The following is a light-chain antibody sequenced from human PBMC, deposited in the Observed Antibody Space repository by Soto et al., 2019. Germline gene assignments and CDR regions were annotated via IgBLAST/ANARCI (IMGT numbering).Light chain of an antibody. J-gene: IGKJ1*01. CDR2: GAS. CDR1: QSVSRN. Sequence: IVMTQSPATLSVSPGERATLSCRASQSVSRNLAWYQQKPGQAPRLLIYGASSRATGIPDRFSGSGSGTDFTLTISRLEPEDFAVYYCQQYGSSSWTFGQGTKVDIK. CDR3: QQYGSSSWT. V-gene: IGKV3-20*01.